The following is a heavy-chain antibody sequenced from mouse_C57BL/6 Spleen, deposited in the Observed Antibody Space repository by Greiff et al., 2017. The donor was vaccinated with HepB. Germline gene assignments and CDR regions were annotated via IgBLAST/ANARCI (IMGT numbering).Heavy chain of an antibody. CDR3: AREEGTLYAMDY. CDR1: GFTFSSYA. V-gene: IGHV5-4*01. D-gene: IGHD3-3*01. CDR2: ISDGGSYT. Sequence: DVHLVESGGGLVKPGGSLKLSCAASGFTFSSYAMSWVRQTPEKRLEWVATISDGGSYTYYPDNVKGRFTISRDNAKNNLYLQMSHLKSEDTAMYYCAREEGTLYAMDYWGQGTSVTVSS. J-gene: IGHJ4*01.